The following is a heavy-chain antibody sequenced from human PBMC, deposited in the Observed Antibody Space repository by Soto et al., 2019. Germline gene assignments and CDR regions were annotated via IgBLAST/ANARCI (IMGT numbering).Heavy chain of an antibody. J-gene: IGHJ3*02. CDR2: MNPNSGNT. D-gene: IGHD2-15*01. CDR1: GYTFTSYD. V-gene: IGHV1-8*01. CDR3: ARDEDSGDAYDI. Sequence: ASVKVSCKASGYTFTSYDINWVRQATGQGLQWMGWMNPNSGNTGYAQKFQGRVTMTRNTSISTVYMELSSLRSEDTAVYYCARDEDSGDAYDIWGQGSMVTGSS.